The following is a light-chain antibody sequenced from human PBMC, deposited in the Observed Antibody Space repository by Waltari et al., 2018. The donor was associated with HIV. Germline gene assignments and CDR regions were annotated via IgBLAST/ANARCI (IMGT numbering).Light chain of an antibody. J-gene: IGKJ1*01. CDR2: WAS. CDR3: QQDFSTPLT. Sequence: DIVMTQSPDSLVVSLGERATINCKSSQSVVYSSNNKNYLAWYQQKLGQPPKLLIYWASTRETWVPVRVSCSGSGTDFTLTISSLQAEDVAVYYCQQDFSTPLTFGQGTKVEIK. V-gene: IGKV4-1*01. CDR1: QSVVYSSNNKNY.